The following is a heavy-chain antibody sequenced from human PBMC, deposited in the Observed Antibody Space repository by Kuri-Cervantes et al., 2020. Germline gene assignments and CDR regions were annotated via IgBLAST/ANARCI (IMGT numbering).Heavy chain of an antibody. Sequence: GESLKISCAASGFTLSNYYMSGVRQAPGKGLEWLTNINGDGSDKYYVDSVKGRFFVSRDNARNALYLQMNSLRAEDTAIYYCATTSRNLSFWGQGTPVTVSS. V-gene: IGHV3-7*01. CDR3: ATTSRNLSF. CDR1: GFTLSNYY. CDR2: INGDGSDK. J-gene: IGHJ4*02. D-gene: IGHD1-1*01.